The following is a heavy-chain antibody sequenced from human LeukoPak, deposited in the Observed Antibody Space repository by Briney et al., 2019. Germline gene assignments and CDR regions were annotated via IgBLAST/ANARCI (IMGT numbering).Heavy chain of an antibody. D-gene: IGHD3-10*01. CDR1: GFTFSSYW. CDR2: INSDGSST. Sequence: GGSLRLSCAASGFTFSSYWMHWVRQAPGKGLVWVTRINSDGSSTSYADSVKGRFTISGDNAKNTLYLQMNSLRAEDTAVYYCARVEIAPGDYYGMDVWGQGTTVTVSS. J-gene: IGHJ6*02. V-gene: IGHV3-74*01. CDR3: ARVEIAPGDYYGMDV.